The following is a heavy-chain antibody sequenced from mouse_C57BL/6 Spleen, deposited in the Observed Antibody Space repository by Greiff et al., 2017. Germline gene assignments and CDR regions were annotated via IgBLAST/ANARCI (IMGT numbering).Heavy chain of an antibody. V-gene: IGHV1-69*01. CDR3: AGSSGTRAMDY. CDR1: GYTFTSYW. J-gene: IGHJ4*01. D-gene: IGHD3-2*02. CDR2: IDPSDSYT. Sequence: QVQLQQPGAELVMPGASVKLSCKASGYTFTSYWMHWVKQRPGQGLEWIGEIDPSDSYTNYNQKFKGKSTLTVDKSSSNAYMQLSSLTSEDSAVYYCAGSSGTRAMDYWGQGTSVTVSS.